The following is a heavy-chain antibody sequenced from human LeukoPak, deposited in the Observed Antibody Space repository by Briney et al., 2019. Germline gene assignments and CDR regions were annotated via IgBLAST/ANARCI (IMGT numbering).Heavy chain of an antibody. J-gene: IGHJ6*02. CDR2: ISYDGSNN. D-gene: IGHD4-11*01. CDR1: GFTFNNNA. Sequence: QPGRSLRLSCAASGFTFNNNAMPWVRQAPGKGLEWVAVISYDGSNNYYADSVKGRFTISRDNAKNTLYLQMNSLRAEDTAVYYCARGNTDSYYYGMDVWGQGTTVTVSS. CDR3: ARGNTDSYYYGMDV. V-gene: IGHV3-30-3*01.